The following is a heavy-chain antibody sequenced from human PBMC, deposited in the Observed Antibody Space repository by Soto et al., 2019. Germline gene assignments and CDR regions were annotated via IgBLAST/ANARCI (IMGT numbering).Heavy chain of an antibody. CDR2: ISWNSGSI. CDR3: AKARRSRCYYYGSGSYPIDY. Sequence: EVQLVESGGGLVQPGRSLRLSCAASGFTFDDYAMHWVRQAPGKGLEWVSGISWNSGSIGYADSVKGRFTISRDNAKNSLDLQMNSRRAEDTALYYCAKARRSRCYYYGSGSYPIDYGGQGTLVTVSS. J-gene: IGHJ4*02. D-gene: IGHD3-10*01. CDR1: GFTFDDYA. V-gene: IGHV3-9*01.